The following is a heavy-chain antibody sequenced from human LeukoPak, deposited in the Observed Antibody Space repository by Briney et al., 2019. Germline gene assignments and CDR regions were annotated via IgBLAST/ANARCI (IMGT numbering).Heavy chain of an antibody. D-gene: IGHD6-13*01. CDR3: ARDSGRQQLVPFDY. CDR1: GGSISSYY. Sequence: SETLSVTCTVSGGSISSYYWSWIRQPPGKGLEWIGYIYYSGSTNYNPSLKSRVTISVDTSKNQFSLKLSSVTAADTAVYYCARDSGRQQLVPFDYWGQGTLVTVSS. V-gene: IGHV4-59*01. J-gene: IGHJ4*02. CDR2: IYYSGST.